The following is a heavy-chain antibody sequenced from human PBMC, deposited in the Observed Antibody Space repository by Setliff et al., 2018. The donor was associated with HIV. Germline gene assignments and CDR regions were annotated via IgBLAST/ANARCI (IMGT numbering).Heavy chain of an antibody. V-gene: IGHV3-7*03. CDR1: GFTFGDYA. J-gene: IGHJ5*02. Sequence: GGSLRLSCTTSGFTFGDYAMSWVRQAPGKGLEWVAIIKQDGSEIYYMDSVKGRFTISRDNARTSLFLEMRSLRDEDTAVYLCANLWELGAWGQGTLVTVSS. CDR2: IKQDGSEI. D-gene: IGHD3-16*01. CDR3: ANLWELGA.